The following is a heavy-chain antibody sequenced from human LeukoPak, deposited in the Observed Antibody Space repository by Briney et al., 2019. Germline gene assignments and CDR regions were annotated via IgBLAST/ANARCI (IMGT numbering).Heavy chain of an antibody. D-gene: IGHD3-16*02. CDR3: AKDGSGYDYVWGSYRYSPDYYFDY. V-gene: IGHV3-23*01. CDR1: GFTFKNYA. J-gene: IGHJ4*02. Sequence: GGSLRLSCAASGFTFKNYAMSWVRQAPGKGLEWVSAISGSGGSTYYADSVKGRFTIPRDNSKNTLYLQMNSLRAEDTAVYYCAKDGSGYDYVWGSYRYSPDYYFDYWGQGTLVTVSS. CDR2: ISGSGGST.